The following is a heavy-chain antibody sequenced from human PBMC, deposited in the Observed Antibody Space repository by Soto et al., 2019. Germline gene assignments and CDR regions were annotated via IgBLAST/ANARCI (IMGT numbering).Heavy chain of an antibody. CDR3: AVYDSSGYRALGF. Sequence: ASLKVSFKASGYTFTDYGKYIHWVRQAPGQGLEWMGRINANNGATDFAQKFQGGVTMTRDTSITTAYLGLSSLRSDDTALYYCAVYDSSGYRALGFWGQGTMVTVSS. J-gene: IGHJ3*01. CDR1: GYTFTDYGKY. CDR2: INANNGAT. V-gene: IGHV1-2*06. D-gene: IGHD3-22*01.